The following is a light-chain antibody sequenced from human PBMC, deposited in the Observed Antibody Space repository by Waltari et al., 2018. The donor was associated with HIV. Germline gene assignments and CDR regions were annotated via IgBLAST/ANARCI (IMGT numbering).Light chain of an antibody. CDR2: STT. V-gene: IGKV1-39*01. J-gene: IGKJ3*01. CDR1: QTIGDY. Sequence: DIQLTQSPSPLSAFVGDRVTITCRARQTIGDYVNWYQQKPGEPAKLLIYSTTSLQPGVPSRFSGSGSGTDIALTISSLQSEDFATYYCEQIYTFPLFTFGPGTKVDIK. CDR3: EQIYTFPLFT.